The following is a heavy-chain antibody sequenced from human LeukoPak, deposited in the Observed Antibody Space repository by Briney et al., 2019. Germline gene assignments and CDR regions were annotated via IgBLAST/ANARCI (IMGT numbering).Heavy chain of an antibody. CDR2: ISGSGGSA. J-gene: IGHJ4*02. D-gene: IGHD3-3*01. CDR3: AGGLTMGSDY. CDR1: GFTFSNYA. Sequence: GGSLRLSCAASGFTFSNYAMSWVRRAPGKGLEWVSAISGSGGSAYYADSVKGRFTISRDNSKNTLYLQMNSLRAEDTAVYYCAGGLTMGSDYWGQGTLVTVSS. V-gene: IGHV3-23*01.